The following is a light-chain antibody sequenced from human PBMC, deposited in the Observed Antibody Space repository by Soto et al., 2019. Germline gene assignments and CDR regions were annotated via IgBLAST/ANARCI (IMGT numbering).Light chain of an antibody. CDR3: HQYNNWHT. CDR1: QSVSTN. V-gene: IGKV3-15*01. J-gene: IGKJ2*01. Sequence: EIVMTQSPATLSVSPGERATLSCRASQSVSTNLAWYHQKPGQAPRLLIYGASTRATGIPARFSGSGSGTEFTLTITSLQSEDSAVYYCHQYNNWHTFGQGTKLEIK. CDR2: GAS.